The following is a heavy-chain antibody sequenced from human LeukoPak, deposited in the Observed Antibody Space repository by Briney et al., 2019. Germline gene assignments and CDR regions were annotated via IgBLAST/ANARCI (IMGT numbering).Heavy chain of an antibody. CDR1: GFTFSSYG. CDR2: IWYDGSNK. J-gene: IGHJ5*02. Sequence: GGSLRLSCAASGFTFSSYGMHWVRQAPGKGLEWVAVIWYDGSNKYYADSVKGRFTISRDNAKNSLYLQMNSLRAEDTALYYCAKGSTVVAQYNWFDPWGQGTLVTVSS. V-gene: IGHV3-33*03. D-gene: IGHD4-23*01. CDR3: AKGSTVVAQYNWFDP.